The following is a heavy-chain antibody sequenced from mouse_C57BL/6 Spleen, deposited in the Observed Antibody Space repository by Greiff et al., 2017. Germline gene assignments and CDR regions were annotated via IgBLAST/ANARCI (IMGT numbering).Heavy chain of an antibody. J-gene: IGHJ2*01. Sequence: EVQLQQSGAELVKPGASVKLSCTASGFNIKDYYMHWVKQRPEQGLEWIGRIDPEDGDTKYAPKFQGTATITADTSSNTAYMQLSRLTSEDSAVYYWAIEGAYYSNYGFCDYWGQGTTLTVSS. V-gene: IGHV14-2*01. CDR3: AIEGAYYSNYGFCDY. CDR1: GFNIKDYY. CDR2: IDPEDGDT. D-gene: IGHD2-5*01.